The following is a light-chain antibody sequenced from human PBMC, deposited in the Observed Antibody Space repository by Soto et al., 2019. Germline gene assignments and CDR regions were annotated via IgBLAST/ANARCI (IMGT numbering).Light chain of an antibody. CDR1: QSISTF. CDR3: QQSYSAPTA. CDR2: AAT. V-gene: IGKV1-39*01. Sequence: DIQMTQSPLSLSASVGDRVSITCRASQSISTFLNWYQQTPGRAPKLLIYAATTLQRGVPSRFVGTGSGTDFTLTISSLQPEDFATYFCQQSYSAPTAFGQGTKVDIK. J-gene: IGKJ1*01.